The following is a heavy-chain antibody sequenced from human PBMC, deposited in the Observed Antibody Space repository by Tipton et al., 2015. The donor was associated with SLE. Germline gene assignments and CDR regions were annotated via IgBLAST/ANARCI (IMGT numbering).Heavy chain of an antibody. CDR3: ARDPQGDFYYYYGMDV. V-gene: IGHV1-18*01. D-gene: IGHD3-10*01. CDR2: ISAYNGNT. Sequence: QSGPEVKKPGASVKVSCKASGYTFTSYGISWVRQAPGQGLEWMGWISAYNGNTDHAQKLQDRVTMTTNTSTSTAYMELRSLRSDDTAVYYCARDPQGDFYYYYGMDVWGQGTTVTVSS. CDR1: GYTFTSYG. J-gene: IGHJ6*02.